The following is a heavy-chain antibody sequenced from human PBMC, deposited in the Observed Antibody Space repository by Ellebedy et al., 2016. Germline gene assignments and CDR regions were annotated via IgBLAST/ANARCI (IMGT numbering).Heavy chain of an antibody. V-gene: IGHV1-2*02. CDR3: ATRSSGSYFNFDY. D-gene: IGHD3-10*01. CDR1: GGTFSSYA. CDR2: INPNSGGT. Sequence: ASVKVSXXASGGTFSSYAISWVRQAPGQGLEWMGWINPNSGGTNYAQKFQGRVTMTRDTSISTAYMELSRLRSDDTAVYYCATRSSGSYFNFDYWGQGTLVTVSS. J-gene: IGHJ4*02.